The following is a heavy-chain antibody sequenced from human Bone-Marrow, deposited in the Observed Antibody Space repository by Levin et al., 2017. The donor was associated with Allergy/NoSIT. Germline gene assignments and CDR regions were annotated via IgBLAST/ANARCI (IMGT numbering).Heavy chain of an antibody. Sequence: ASVKVSCKASGYTFTSYDINWVRQATGQGLEWMGWMNPNSGNTGYAQKFQGRVTMTRNTSISTAYMELSSLRSEDTAVYYCARSPMYSSSWYQLSYYYYGMDGWGQGTTVTGSS. V-gene: IGHV1-8*01. J-gene: IGHJ6*02. CDR2: MNPNSGNT. CDR3: ARSPMYSSSWYQLSYYYYGMDG. CDR1: GYTFTSYD. D-gene: IGHD6-13*01.